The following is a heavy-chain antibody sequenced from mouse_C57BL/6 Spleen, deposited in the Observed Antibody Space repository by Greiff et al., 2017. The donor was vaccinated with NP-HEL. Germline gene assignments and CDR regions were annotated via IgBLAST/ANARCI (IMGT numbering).Heavy chain of an antibody. D-gene: IGHD1-1*01. J-gene: IGHJ1*03. V-gene: IGHV1-80*01. Sequence: VQLQESGAELVKPGASVKISCKASGYAFSSYWMNWVKQRPGKGLEWIGQIYPGDGDTNYNGKFKGKATLTADKSSSTAYMQLSSLTSEDSAVYFCARKDYGSSLYFDVWGTGTTVTVSS. CDR2: IYPGDGDT. CDR3: ARKDYGSSLYFDV. CDR1: GYAFSSYW.